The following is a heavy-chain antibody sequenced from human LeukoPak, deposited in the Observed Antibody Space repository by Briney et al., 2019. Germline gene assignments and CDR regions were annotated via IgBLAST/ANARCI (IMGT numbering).Heavy chain of an antibody. D-gene: IGHD6-19*01. CDR3: ARDRGQWLVSNYYYYGIDV. Sequence: GGSQRLSCAASGFTFSSYWMSWVRQAPGKGLEWVANIKQDGSEKYYVDSVKGRFTISRDNAKNSLYLQMNSLRAEDTAVYYCARDRGQWLVSNYYYYGIDVWGQGTTVTVSS. CDR1: GFTFSSYW. J-gene: IGHJ6*02. CDR2: IKQDGSEK. V-gene: IGHV3-7*01.